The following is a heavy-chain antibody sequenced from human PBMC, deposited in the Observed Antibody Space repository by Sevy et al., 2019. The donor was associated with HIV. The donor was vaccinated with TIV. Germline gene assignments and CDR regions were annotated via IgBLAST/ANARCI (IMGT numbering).Heavy chain of an antibody. J-gene: IGHJ3*01. D-gene: IGHD3-10*01. V-gene: IGHV3-13*01. CDR2: IGTAGDT. CDR3: ARGGSDAVDF. CDR1: GFNLRTYD. Sequence: GGSLRLSCAASGFNLRTYDMHWVRQAPGKGLEWVSAIGTAGDTSYPASVKGRFTISRENARNSLHLQMNNLGVGDTAMYFCARGGSDAVDFWGRGAMVTVSS.